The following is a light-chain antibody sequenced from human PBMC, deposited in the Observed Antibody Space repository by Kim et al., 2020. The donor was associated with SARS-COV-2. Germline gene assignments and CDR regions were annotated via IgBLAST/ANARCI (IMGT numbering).Light chain of an antibody. CDR1: KLGDKY. J-gene: IGLJ3*02. CDR2: QDD. CDR3: QAWDSNTAV. Sequence: SVSPGQTARITCSGDKLGDKYVSWYQQKSGQSPAVVMNQDDKRPSGIPERFSGSNSENTATLTITGTQAMDEADYYCQAWDSNTAVFGGGTQLTVL. V-gene: IGLV3-1*01.